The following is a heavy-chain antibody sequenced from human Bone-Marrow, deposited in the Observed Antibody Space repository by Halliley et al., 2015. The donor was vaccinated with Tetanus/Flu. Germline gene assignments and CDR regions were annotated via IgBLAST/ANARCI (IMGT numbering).Heavy chain of an antibody. D-gene: IGHD5-18*01. J-gene: IGHJ4*02. V-gene: IGHV3-23*01. CDR2: ISGSGDSS. Sequence: SLRLSCSASGFTFGSYAMNWVRQAPGQGLEWVSAISGSGDSSYYSDSVKGRFTISRDNSKNTLYLLLNTVRAEDTAIYYCAKTRGYSFGYFFEFWGQGTLVTVSS. CDR1: GFTFGSYA. CDR3: AKTRGYSFGYFFEF.